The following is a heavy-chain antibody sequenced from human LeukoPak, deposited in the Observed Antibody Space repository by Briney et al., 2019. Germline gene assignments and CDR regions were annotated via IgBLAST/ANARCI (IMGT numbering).Heavy chain of an antibody. V-gene: IGHV1-18*01. CDR2: IRGDNGAT. CDR3: TRDQATFDI. Sequence: GASVKVSCKASGFTFTTYVSWVRQAPGQGLEWMEWIRGDNGATFYAHELRGRLTMTTDTSTSTVYMELRSLKSDDTAIYYCTRDQATFDIWGQGTMVTVTS. J-gene: IGHJ3*02. CDR1: GFTFTTYV.